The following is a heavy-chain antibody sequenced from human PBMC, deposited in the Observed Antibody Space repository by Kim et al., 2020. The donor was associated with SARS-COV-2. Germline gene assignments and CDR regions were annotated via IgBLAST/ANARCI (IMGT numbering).Heavy chain of an antibody. D-gene: IGHD3-3*02. J-gene: IGHJ6*02. CDR2: ISRDAFGGTT. Sequence: GGSLRLSCLVSGFTFGDYGVSWVRQAPGKGLEWVGIISRDAFGGTTEYAASVKGRFFISRDDSKGNAHLQMNSLNSEDTAMYYCSRVMRYIFGYRSCYALDVWGRGTAVTVSS. CDR1: GFTFGDYG. CDR3: SRVMRYIFGYRSCYALDV. V-gene: IGHV3-49*04.